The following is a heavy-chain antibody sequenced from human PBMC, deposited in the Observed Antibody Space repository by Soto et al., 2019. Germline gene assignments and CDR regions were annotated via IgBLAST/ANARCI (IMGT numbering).Heavy chain of an antibody. D-gene: IGHD3-3*01. J-gene: IGHJ6*02. CDR1: GYSFTSYW. CDR2: IYPGNPDT. V-gene: IGHV5-51*01. CDR3: ARQRGYDFWSGYLDG. Sequence: GESLKISCKGSGYSFTSYWISRVRQKPGKGLEWMRSIYPGNPDTRYSPSFQGQGTISADKAISTAYLQWSSLKASDTAMYYCARQRGYDFWSGYLDGWGQGTTVTDSS.